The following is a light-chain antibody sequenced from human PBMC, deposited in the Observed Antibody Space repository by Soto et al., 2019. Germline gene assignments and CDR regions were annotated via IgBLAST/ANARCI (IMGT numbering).Light chain of an antibody. Sequence: DIVLTQSPGTLSLSPGERATLSCRASQSVSSSYLAWYQQKPGQAPRLLIYGASSRATGIPDRFSGSGSGTDFTLTISRLETEDFAVYYCQQYGSSRWTFGQGTKVDI. J-gene: IGKJ1*01. CDR3: QQYGSSRWT. CDR2: GAS. CDR1: QSVSSSY. V-gene: IGKV3-20*01.